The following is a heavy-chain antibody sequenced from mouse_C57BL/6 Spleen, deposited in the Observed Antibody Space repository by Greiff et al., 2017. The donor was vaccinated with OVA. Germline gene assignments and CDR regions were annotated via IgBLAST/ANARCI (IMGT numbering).Heavy chain of an antibody. CDR1: GFTFSSYA. D-gene: IGHD2-1*01. V-gene: IGHV5-9-1*02. CDR3: TRDLPHYYAMDY. CDR2: ISSGGDYF. J-gene: IGHJ4*01. Sequence: EVTLVESGEGLVKPGGSLKLSCAASGFTFSSYAMSWVRQTPEKRLEWVAYISSGGDYFYYADTVKGRFTISRGNARNTLYLQMSSLKSEDTAMYYCTRDLPHYYAMDYWGQGTSVTVSS.